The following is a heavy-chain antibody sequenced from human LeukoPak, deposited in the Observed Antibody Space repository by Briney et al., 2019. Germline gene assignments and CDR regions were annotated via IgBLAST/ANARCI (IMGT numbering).Heavy chain of an antibody. CDR3: ARDQAVRYYDSSGYFDY. J-gene: IGHJ4*02. Sequence: GSLRLSCAASGFTFSSYGMHWVRQAPGKGLEWVAVIWYDGSNKYYADSVKGRFTISRDNSKNTLYLQMNSLRAEDTAVYYCARDQAVRYYDSSGYFDYWGQGTLVTVSS. CDR1: GFTFSSYG. CDR2: IWYDGSNK. V-gene: IGHV3-33*01. D-gene: IGHD3-22*01.